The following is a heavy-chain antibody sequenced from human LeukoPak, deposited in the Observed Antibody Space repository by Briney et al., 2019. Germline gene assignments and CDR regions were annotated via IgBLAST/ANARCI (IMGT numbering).Heavy chain of an antibody. V-gene: IGHV1-69*05. CDR2: IIPIFGTA. J-gene: IGHJ5*02. CDR3: ARRNTVVVPAGMYSLFDP. CDR1: GCTFTSYA. D-gene: IGHD2-2*01. Sequence: SVKVSCKASGCTFTSYAISWVRQAPGQGLEWMGGIIPIFGTANYAQKFQGRVTITTDKSTSTAYMELSSLRSEDTAVYYCARRNTVVVPAGMYSLFDPWGQGTLVTVSS.